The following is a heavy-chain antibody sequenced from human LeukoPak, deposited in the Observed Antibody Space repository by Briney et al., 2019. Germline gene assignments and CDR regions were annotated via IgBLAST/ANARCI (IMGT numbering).Heavy chain of an antibody. J-gene: IGHJ4*02. D-gene: IGHD3-22*01. V-gene: IGHV3-30*04. Sequence: GRSLRLSCAASGFTFSSYAMHWVRQAPGKGLEWVAVISYDGSNKYYADSVKGRFTISRDNSKNTLYLQMNSLRAEDTAVYYCAKQGVVVSTFDYWGQGTLVTVSS. CDR2: ISYDGSNK. CDR1: GFTFSSYA. CDR3: AKQGVVVSTFDY.